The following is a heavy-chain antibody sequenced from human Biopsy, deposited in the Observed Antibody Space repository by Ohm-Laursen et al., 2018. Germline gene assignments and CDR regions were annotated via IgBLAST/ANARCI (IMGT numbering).Heavy chain of an antibody. CDR3: AFIVEPIATGEKDYYHYFGLDV. V-gene: IGHV1-69*06. CDR1: GGSFKNYA. J-gene: IGHJ6*02. Sequence: ASVKVSCKASGGSFKNYAVNWVRQAPGQGLEWVGGIIPMFPTTNYAQKFQGRVTITADKFRSTAYMEMNSLSSEDTAIYYCAFIVEPIATGEKDYYHYFGLDVWGQGTTVSASS. D-gene: IGHD2-21*01. CDR2: IIPMFPTT.